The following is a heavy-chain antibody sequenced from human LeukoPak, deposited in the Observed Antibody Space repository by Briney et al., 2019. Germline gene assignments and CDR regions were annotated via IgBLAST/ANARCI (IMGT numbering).Heavy chain of an antibody. J-gene: IGHJ1*01. V-gene: IGHV3-64*01. CDR3: ARDVRNEYSSGWLSLGYFQH. D-gene: IGHD6-19*01. CDR2: ISSNGGST. CDR1: GFTFSSYA. Sequence: GGSLRLSCAAPGFTFSSYAMHWVRQAPGKGLEYVSAISSNGGSTYYANSVKGRFTISRDNSKNTLYLQMGSLRAEDMAVYYCARDVRNEYSSGWLSLGYFQHWGQGTLVTVSS.